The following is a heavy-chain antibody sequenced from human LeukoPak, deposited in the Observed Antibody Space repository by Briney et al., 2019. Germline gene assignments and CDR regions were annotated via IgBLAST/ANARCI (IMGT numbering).Heavy chain of an antibody. CDR1: GNSTASYR. D-gene: IGHD1-26*01. Sequence: GASLKICSKCSGNSTASYRNGWVRQMPGKGLEWMGIIYPGDSDTRYSPSFQGQVTISADKYISTAYLQWSSLKASDTAMYYCAKTIVGAYGMDVWGQGTTVTVSS. V-gene: IGHV5-51*01. J-gene: IGHJ6*02. CDR2: IYPGDSDT. CDR3: AKTIVGAYGMDV.